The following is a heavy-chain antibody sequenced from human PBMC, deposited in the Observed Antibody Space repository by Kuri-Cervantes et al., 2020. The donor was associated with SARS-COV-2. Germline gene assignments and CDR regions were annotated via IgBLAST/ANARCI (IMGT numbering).Heavy chain of an antibody. CDR2: IYSGGST. Sequence: GESLKISCAASGCTDSSNYMSWVRQAPGKGLERVSVIYSGGSTYYADSVKGRFTISRDNSKNTLYLQMNSLRAEDTAVYYFAKTFRPYYDYVWGSYRQREGDYFDYWGQGTLVTVSS. CDR1: GCTDSSNY. CDR3: AKTFRPYYDYVWGSYRQREGDYFDY. V-gene: IGHV3-53*01. J-gene: IGHJ4*02. D-gene: IGHD3-16*02.